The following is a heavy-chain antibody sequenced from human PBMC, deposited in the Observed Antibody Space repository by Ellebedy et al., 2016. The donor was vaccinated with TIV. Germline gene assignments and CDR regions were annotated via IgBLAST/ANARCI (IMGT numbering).Heavy chain of an antibody. Sequence: GESLKISCAASGFSFSSYWMSWVRQAPGKGLEWVASIKQDGSETSYVDSVEGRFTISRDNAKNSLYLQMNSLRAEDTAVYYCASLIDLISFDYWGQGTLVTVSS. V-gene: IGHV3-7*01. D-gene: IGHD3-16*01. J-gene: IGHJ4*02. CDR1: GFSFSSYW. CDR2: IKQDGSET. CDR3: ASLIDLISFDY.